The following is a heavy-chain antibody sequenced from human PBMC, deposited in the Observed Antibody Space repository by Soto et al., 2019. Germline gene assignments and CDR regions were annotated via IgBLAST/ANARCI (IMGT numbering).Heavy chain of an antibody. Sequence: SETLSLTCTVSGDSMSSFTYWTWVRQPPGKGLEWIGEIYQSGSTNYNPSLKSRVTISADKSNNQFSLRLSSVTAADTAVYYCAREFSVVGYCSGGSCYSYYFDYWGQGTLVTVSS. D-gene: IGHD2-15*01. J-gene: IGHJ4*02. V-gene: IGHV4-4*02. CDR1: GDSMSSFTY. CDR3: AREFSVVGYCSGGSCYSYYFDY. CDR2: IYQSGST.